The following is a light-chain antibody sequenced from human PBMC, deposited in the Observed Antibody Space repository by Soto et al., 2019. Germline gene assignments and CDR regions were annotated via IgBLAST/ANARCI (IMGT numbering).Light chain of an antibody. Sequence: EIVMTHSPATLSVSPWERATLSCRASQSVSSNLAWHQQKPGLAPRILMYDASTRATGIPARFSGSGSGTEFTLTISSLQSEDFAVYYCQQYHNSPRTFGQGTKVDIK. J-gene: IGKJ1*01. CDR3: QQYHNSPRT. V-gene: IGKV3-15*01. CDR1: QSVSSN. CDR2: DAS.